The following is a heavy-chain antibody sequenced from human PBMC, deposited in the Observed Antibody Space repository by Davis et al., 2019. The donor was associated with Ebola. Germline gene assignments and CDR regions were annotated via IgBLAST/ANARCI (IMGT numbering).Heavy chain of an antibody. V-gene: IGHV3-21*01. CDR1: GFTFSTYN. CDR2: ISSSSNYI. CDR3: TLLQEHL. J-gene: IGHJ6*01. Sequence: GGSLRLSCAASGFTFSTYNMNWVRQPPGKGLEWVSSISSSSNYIYYADSVKGRFTISRDNAKNSLYLQMNSLHQGPIGLPPGTLLQEHLWG.